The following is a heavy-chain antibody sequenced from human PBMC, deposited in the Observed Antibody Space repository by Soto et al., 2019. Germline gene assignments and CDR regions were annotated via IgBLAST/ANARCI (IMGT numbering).Heavy chain of an antibody. CDR3: TRICGYSSTWPPTAY. D-gene: IGHD6-13*01. CDR1: GGSISSGDYY. Sequence: SETLSLTCTVSGGSISSGDYYWSWIRQPPGKGLEWIGYIYYSGSTYYNPSLKSRVTISVDTSKNQFSLKLSSVTAADTAVYYCTRICGYSSTWPPTAYWGQGTLVNVSS. V-gene: IGHV4-30-4*01. CDR2: IYYSGST. J-gene: IGHJ4*02.